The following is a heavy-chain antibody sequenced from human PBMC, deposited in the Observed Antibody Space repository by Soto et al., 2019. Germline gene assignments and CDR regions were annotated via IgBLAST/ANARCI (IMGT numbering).Heavy chain of an antibody. CDR3: AIRKGDYYDSSGYHYYFYY. J-gene: IGHJ4*02. D-gene: IGHD3-22*01. CDR2: INPNSGGT. V-gene: IGHV1-2*02. CDR1: GYTFTDYY. Sequence: ASVKVSCKASGYTFTDYYVHWVRQAPGQGLEWMGWINPNSGGTKSAQKFQGRVTMTRDTYISTAYMELSRLRSDDTAVYYCAIRKGDYYDSSGYHYYFYYWGQGALVTVSS.